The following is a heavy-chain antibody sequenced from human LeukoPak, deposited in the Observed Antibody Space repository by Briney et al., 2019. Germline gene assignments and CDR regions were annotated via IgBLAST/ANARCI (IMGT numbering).Heavy chain of an antibody. Sequence: GGSLRLSCAASGFTFSSYSMNWVRQAPGKGLEWVSSISSSSSSYIYYADSVKGRFTISRDNVKNSLYLQMNSLRAEDTAVYYCAREEGSWYYSVYSNNWFDPWGQGTLVTVSS. CDR2: ISSSSSSYI. CDR1: GFTFSSYS. D-gene: IGHD6-13*01. CDR3: AREEGSWYYSVYSNNWFDP. J-gene: IGHJ5*02. V-gene: IGHV3-21*01.